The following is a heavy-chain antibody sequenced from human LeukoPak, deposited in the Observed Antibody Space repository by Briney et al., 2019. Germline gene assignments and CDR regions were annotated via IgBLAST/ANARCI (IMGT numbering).Heavy chain of an antibody. CDR1: GFTFSTYF. CDR2: MTPDGHEE. V-gene: IGHV3-7*01. CDR3: ASRTKRYYDFWSGYSDYYYYYYMDV. Sequence: GGSLRLSCAASGFTFSTYFMGWVRQAPGKGLECVANMTPDGHEEYYVDSVKGRFTISRDDAKNSLYLQMNSLRAEDTAVYYCASRTKRYYDFWSGYSDYYYYYYMDVWGKGTTVTVSS. J-gene: IGHJ6*03. D-gene: IGHD3-3*01.